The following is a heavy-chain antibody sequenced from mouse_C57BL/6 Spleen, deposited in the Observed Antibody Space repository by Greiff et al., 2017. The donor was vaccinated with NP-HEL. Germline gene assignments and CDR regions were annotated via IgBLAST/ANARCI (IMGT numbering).Heavy chain of an antibody. D-gene: IGHD2-4*01. CDR3: ARSGGDYVGVCAY. J-gene: IGHJ3*01. CDR2: IYPGRGST. V-gene: IGHV1-55*01. CDR1: GYTFTSYW. Sequence: QVQLQQPGAELVKPGASVKMSCKASGYTFTSYWITWVKQRPGQGLEWIGDIYPGRGSTNYNEKFKSKATLTVDTSSSTAYMQLISLTSEDSAVYYGARSGGDYVGVCAYWGQGTLVTVSA.